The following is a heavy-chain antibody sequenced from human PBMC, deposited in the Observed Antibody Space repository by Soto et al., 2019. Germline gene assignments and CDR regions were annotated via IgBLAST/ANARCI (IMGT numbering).Heavy chain of an antibody. CDR1: GFTFSSYA. J-gene: IGHJ4*02. CDR2: ISFDGNGK. CDR3: ARDRYLDSYVFDY. D-gene: IGHD3-9*01. Sequence: GGSLRLSCAASGFTFSSYAMLWVRQAPGKGLEWVAVISFDGNGKHFADSVKGRFTVSRDEIENTVSLQMNSLRPEDTAVYYCARDRYLDSYVFDYWGQGTLVTVSS. V-gene: IGHV3-30-3*01.